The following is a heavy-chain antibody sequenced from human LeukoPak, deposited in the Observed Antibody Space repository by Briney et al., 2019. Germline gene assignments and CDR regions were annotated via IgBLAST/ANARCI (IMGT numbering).Heavy chain of an antibody. V-gene: IGHV4-4*02. D-gene: IGHD2-15*01. CDR3: ARDCSGDGCYSRTLAI. Sequence: PSETLSLTCAVSGVSIVGNYWWNWVRQSPGKGLEWIGQIHHSGSTIYNPSFKSRVTISVDKSRSQLSLKVDSVTAADSAVYYCARDCSGDGCYSRTLAIWGQGTMVIVSS. CDR1: GVSIVGNYW. CDR2: IHHSGST. J-gene: IGHJ3*02.